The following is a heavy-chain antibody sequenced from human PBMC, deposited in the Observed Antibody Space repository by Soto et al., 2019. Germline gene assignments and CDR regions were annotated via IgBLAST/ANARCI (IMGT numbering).Heavy chain of an antibody. V-gene: IGHV3-7*01. D-gene: IGHD2-2*01. CDR1: GFTFSGYW. J-gene: IGHJ4*02. CDR2: IKQDGSEK. Sequence: LRLSCAASGFTFSGYWMSWVRQAPGKGLEWVANIKQDGSEKYYVDSVKGRFTISRDNAKNSLYLLMNSLRAEDTAVYYCAKNNRYCSSTNCFVFDYWGQGTLVTVS. CDR3: AKNNRYCSSTNCFVFDY.